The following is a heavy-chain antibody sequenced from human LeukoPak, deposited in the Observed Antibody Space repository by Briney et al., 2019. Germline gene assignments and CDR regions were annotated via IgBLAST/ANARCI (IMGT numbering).Heavy chain of an antibody. CDR1: GFTFSSYG. D-gene: IGHD3-22*01. CDR3: AKDSPYDSSGKDAFDI. V-gene: IGHV3-23*01. CDR2: ISGSGGST. Sequence: GGSLRLSCAASGFTFSSYGMSWVRQAPGKGLEWVSAISGSGGSTYYADSVEGRFTISRDNSKNTLYLQMNSLRAEDTAVYYCAKDSPYDSSGKDAFDIWGQGTMVTVSS. J-gene: IGHJ3*02.